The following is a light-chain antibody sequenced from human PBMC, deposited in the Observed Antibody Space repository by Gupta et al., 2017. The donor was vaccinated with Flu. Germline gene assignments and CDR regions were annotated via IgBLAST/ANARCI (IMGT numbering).Light chain of an antibody. CDR1: KMGDKY. CDR2: KDN. CDR3: QAWDRSTVV. Sequence: SPGQTASITCSGDKMGDKYACWYQQKPGQSPVLVIYKDNKRPSGIPERFSGSNSGNTATLTISGTQAMDEADYYCQAWDRSTVVFGGGTKLTVL. V-gene: IGLV3-1*01. J-gene: IGLJ2*01.